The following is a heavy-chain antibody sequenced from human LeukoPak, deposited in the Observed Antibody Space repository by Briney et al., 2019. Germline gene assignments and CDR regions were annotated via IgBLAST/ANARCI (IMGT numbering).Heavy chain of an antibody. V-gene: IGHV1-8*03. J-gene: IGHJ6*03. D-gene: IGHD2-2*02. Sequence: GASVKVSCKASGYTFTSYDINWVRQATGQGLEWMGWMNPNSGNTGYAQKFQGRVTITRNTSISTAYMELSSLRSEDTAVYYCARSWGRVPAAISPYYYMDVWGKGTTVTVSS. CDR2: MNPNSGNT. CDR3: ARSWGRVPAAISPYYYMDV. CDR1: GYTFTSYD.